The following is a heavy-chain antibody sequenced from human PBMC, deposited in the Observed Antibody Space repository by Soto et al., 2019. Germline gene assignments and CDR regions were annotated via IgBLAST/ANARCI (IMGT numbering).Heavy chain of an antibody. Sequence: QVQLVESGGGVVQPGRSLRLSCAASGFTFSSYGMHWVRQAPGKGLEWVEGIWYDGSNKYYADSVKGRFTISRDNTKNSLYLQMNSLRADDTAVYYCARGITMMWCQGTMVTVSS. V-gene: IGHV3-33*01. CDR3: ARGITMM. CDR2: IWYDGSNK. CDR1: GFTFSSYG. D-gene: IGHD3-22*01. J-gene: IGHJ4*02.